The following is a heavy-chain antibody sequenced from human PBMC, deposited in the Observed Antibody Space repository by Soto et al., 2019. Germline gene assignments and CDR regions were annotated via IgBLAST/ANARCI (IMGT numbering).Heavy chain of an antibody. Sequence: QVQLQESGPGLVKPSQTLSLTCTVSGGSISSGGYYWSWIRQHPGKGLEWIGYIYYSGSTYYNPCLKSRVTISVDTSKNQFSLKLSSVAAADTAVYYCASSSTSANYFDYWCQGTLVTVSS. V-gene: IGHV4-31*03. CDR1: GGSISSGGYY. CDR3: ASSSTSANYFDY. J-gene: IGHJ4*02. D-gene: IGHD2-2*01. CDR2: IYYSGST.